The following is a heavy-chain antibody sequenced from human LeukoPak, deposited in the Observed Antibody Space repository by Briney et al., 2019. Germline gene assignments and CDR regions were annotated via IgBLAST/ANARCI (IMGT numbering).Heavy chain of an antibody. Sequence: GGSLRLSCAASGFTFNISWMHWVRQAPGKGLVWVSRINTDGSATTYADSVRGRFTISRDNAKNTVYLQMNSLSADDTGVYYCAGNDKWLISYWGQGTLVTVSS. D-gene: IGHD6-19*01. V-gene: IGHV3-74*03. CDR1: GFTFNISW. J-gene: IGHJ4*02. CDR2: INTDGSAT. CDR3: AGNDKWLISY.